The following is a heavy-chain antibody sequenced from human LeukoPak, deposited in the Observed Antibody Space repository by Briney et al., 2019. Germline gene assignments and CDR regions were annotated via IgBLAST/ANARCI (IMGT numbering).Heavy chain of an antibody. CDR1: GFTFSSYW. J-gene: IGHJ6*03. V-gene: IGHV3-7*01. Sequence: GGSLRLSCAASGFTFSSYWMSWVRQAPGKGLEWVANIKQDGSEKYYVDSVKGRFTISRDNAKNSLYLQMNSLRAEDTAVYYCARVLPSFRMSSSITSCRLPLYYYYYYYMDVWGEGTTVTVSS. D-gene: IGHD2-2*01. CDR3: ARVLPSFRMSSSITSCRLPLYYYYYYYMDV. CDR2: IKQDGSEK.